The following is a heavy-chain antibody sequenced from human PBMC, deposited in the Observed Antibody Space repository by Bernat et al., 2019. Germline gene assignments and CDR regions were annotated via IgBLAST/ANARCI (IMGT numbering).Heavy chain of an antibody. CDR1: GFTFSSYG. Sequence: QVQLVESGGGVVQPWRSLRLSCAASGFTFSSYGMHWVRQAPGKGLEWLAVIWYDGSNKYYADSVKGRFTISRDNSKNTLYLQMNSLRAEDTAVYYCARGVAAADLYYYYGMDVWGQGTTVTVSS. V-gene: IGHV3-33*01. D-gene: IGHD6-13*01. CDR3: ARGVAAADLYYYYGMDV. CDR2: IWYDGSNK. J-gene: IGHJ6*02.